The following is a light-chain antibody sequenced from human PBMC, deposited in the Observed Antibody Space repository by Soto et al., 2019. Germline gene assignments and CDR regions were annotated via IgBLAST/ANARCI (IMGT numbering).Light chain of an antibody. CDR3: HQYDSPYN. CDR2: DAS. V-gene: IGKV1-5*01. CDR1: QSISRW. Sequence: DIQMTQSPSTLSASVGDRVTITCRASQSISRWLAWYQHKPGKAPRVLIYDASSLESGVPSRFSGSGSGTELNLTSSSLQHDELANYYCHQYDSPYNFGQGNKVEIK. J-gene: IGKJ2*01.